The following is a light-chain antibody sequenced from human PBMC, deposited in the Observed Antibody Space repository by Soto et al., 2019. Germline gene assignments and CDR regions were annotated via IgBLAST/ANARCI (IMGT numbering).Light chain of an antibody. V-gene: IGKV3-15*01. J-gene: IGKJ1*01. CDR1: QSITGRY. CDR3: QQYNNWPPSWT. Sequence: ETVLTQSPGSLSLSPGEVATLSCTASQSITGRYLAWYQQRPGQAPRLLIYGASTRATGIPARFSGSGSGTEFTLTISSLQSEDFAVYYCQQYNNWPPSWTFGQGTKVDIK. CDR2: GAS.